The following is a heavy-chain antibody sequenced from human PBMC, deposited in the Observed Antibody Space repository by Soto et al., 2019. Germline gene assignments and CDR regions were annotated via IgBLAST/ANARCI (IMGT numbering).Heavy chain of an antibody. V-gene: IGHV3-23*01. CDR3: ANPSNSYGHPFDY. D-gene: IGHD5-18*01. J-gene: IGHJ4*02. Sequence: PGGSLRLSCAASGFTFSSYAMSWVRQAPERGLEWVSGIDNSGDYTYYADSVKGRFTISRDNSKNTLYLQMNSLRAEDTAVYYCANPSNSYGHPFDYWGQGTLVTVSS. CDR2: IDNSGDYT. CDR1: GFTFSSYA.